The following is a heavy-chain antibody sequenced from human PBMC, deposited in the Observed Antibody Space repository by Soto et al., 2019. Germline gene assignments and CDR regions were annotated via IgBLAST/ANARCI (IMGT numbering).Heavy chain of an antibody. V-gene: IGHV4-4*02. CDR3: ARESSCYDSSGYYYRDAFDI. D-gene: IGHD3-22*01. CDR1: GGSISSSNW. J-gene: IGHJ3*02. Sequence: PSETLSLTCAVSGGSISSSNWWSWVRQPPGKGLEWIGEIYHSGSTNYNPSLKSRVTISVDKSKNQFSLKLSSVTAADTAVYYCARESSCYDSSGYYYRDAFDIWGQGTMVT. CDR2: IYHSGST.